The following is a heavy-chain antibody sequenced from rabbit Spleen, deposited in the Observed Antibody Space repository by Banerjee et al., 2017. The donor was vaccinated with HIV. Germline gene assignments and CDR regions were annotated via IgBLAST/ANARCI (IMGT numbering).Heavy chain of an antibody. CDR3: ARGSAAMTMVITGFYFNL. J-gene: IGHJ4*01. V-gene: IGHV1S45*01. D-gene: IGHD2-1*01. CDR1: GFDFSSYY. CDR2: IYGGSSDST. Sequence: QEQLEESGGGLVQPGGSLTLSCKASGFDFSSYYMSWVRQAPGKGLECIACIYGGSSDSTYYASWAKGRFTISKTSSTTVTLQMTSLTAADTATYFCARGSAAMTMVITGFYFNLWGQGTLVTVS.